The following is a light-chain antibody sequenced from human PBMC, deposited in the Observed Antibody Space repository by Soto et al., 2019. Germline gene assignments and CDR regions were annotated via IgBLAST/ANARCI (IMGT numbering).Light chain of an antibody. J-gene: IGKJ5*01. V-gene: IGKV3-20*01. Sequence: EIVLTPAPGTLSLSPGERAPLPCRASQSVSNNYLAWYQQKPGQAPRLLIYGASNRATGIPDRFSGSGSGTDFSLTIRGLKPEDFAVYYCQQYRMSPNTFGQGTRLEIK. CDR1: QSVSNNY. CDR2: GAS. CDR3: QQYRMSPNT.